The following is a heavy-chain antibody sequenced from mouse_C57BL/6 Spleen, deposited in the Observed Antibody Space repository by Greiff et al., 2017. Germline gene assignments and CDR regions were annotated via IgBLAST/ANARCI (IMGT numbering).Heavy chain of an antibody. D-gene: IGHD3-2*02. J-gene: IGHJ2*01. CDR2: IRLKSDNYAT. CDR3: TPSSGYLLYFDY. V-gene: IGHV6-3*01. Sequence: EVKLVESGGGLVQPGGSMKLSCVASGFTFSNYWMNWVRQSPEKGLEWVAQIRLKSDNYATHYAESVKGRFTISRDGSKSSVCLQMNDLRAEDTGIYYCTPSSGYLLYFDYWGQGTTLTVSS. CDR1: GFTFSNYW.